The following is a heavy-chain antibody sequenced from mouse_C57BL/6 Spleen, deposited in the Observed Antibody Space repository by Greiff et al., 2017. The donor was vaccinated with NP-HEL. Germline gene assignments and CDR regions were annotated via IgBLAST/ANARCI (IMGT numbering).Heavy chain of an antibody. J-gene: IGHJ4*01. Sequence: QVQLQQSGPELVKPGASVKISCKASGYAFSSSWMNWVKQRPGKGLEWIGRIYPGDGDTTYNGKFKGKATLTADKSSSTAYMQLSSLTSEDSSVYLCAKGSSEGALDYWGQGTSVTVSS. D-gene: IGHD1-1*01. CDR1: GYAFSSSW. CDR2: IYPGDGDT. V-gene: IGHV1-82*01. CDR3: AKGSSEGALDY.